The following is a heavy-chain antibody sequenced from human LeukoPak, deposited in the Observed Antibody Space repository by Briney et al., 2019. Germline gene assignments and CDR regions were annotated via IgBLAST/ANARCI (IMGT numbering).Heavy chain of an antibody. Sequence: GGSLRLSCAASGFTFSSYWMSWVRQAPGKGLEWVANIKQDGSEKYYVDSVKGRFTISRDNAKNSLYLQLNTLRPEDTAVYYCARDATIFGVAPFDYWGQGTLVTVSS. D-gene: IGHD3-3*01. CDR2: IKQDGSEK. J-gene: IGHJ4*02. CDR3: ARDATIFGVAPFDY. V-gene: IGHV3-7*01. CDR1: GFTFSSYW.